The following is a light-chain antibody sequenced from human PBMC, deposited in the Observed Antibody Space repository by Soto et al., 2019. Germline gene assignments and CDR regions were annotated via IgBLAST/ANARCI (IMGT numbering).Light chain of an antibody. J-gene: IGKJ5*01. Sequence: EIVLTQSPGTLSLSPGERATISCRASQIVTRTYLAWFQQKPGQAPTLLMSGASNRASGVPARGSGRGSGTDGTLTITRLETEDFALYYCQQYGGSPITFGPGTRLEIK. CDR1: QIVTRTY. V-gene: IGKV3-20*01. CDR2: GAS. CDR3: QQYGGSPIT.